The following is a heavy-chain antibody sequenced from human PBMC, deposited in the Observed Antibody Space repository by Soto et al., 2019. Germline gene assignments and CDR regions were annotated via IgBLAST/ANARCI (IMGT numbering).Heavy chain of an antibody. CDR1: GFTFSSHA. Sequence: GGSLRLSCAGSGFTFSSHAMSWVRQAPGKGLEWVSAISGSDGSTYYADSVKGRFTISRDNSMSTLYLQMNSLRAEDTAVYYCAKVYALGSFWYYFDYWGQGTLVTVSS. CDR2: ISGSDGST. D-gene: IGHD3-10*01. J-gene: IGHJ4*02. V-gene: IGHV3-23*01. CDR3: AKVYALGSFWYYFDY.